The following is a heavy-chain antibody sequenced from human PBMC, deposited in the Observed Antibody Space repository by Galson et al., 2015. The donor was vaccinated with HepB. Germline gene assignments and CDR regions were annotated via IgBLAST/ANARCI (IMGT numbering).Heavy chain of an antibody. J-gene: IGHJ4*02. CDR1: GGSINNYF. V-gene: IGHV4-59*01. D-gene: IGHD5-18*01. CDR2: IYYTGST. CDR3: ARADRGYSYDLKFDY. Sequence: ETLSLTCNVSGGSINNYFWSWIRQSPGKGLEWIGHIYYTGSTNYNPSLKSRLTISLDTSKNQFSLKVNSVTAADTAVYYCARADRGYSYDLKFDYWGQGTLVTVSS.